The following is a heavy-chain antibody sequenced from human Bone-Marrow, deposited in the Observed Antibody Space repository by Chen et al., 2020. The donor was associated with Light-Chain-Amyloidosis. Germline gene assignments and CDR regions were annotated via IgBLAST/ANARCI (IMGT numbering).Heavy chain of an antibody. CDR3: AQLYSYGRPFNH. CDR2: IRFDGSDK. J-gene: IGHJ4*02. V-gene: IGHV3-30*02. Sequence: VRLVESGGGVVQPGGSLRLSCAASGFVFTTYGFQWVRQAPGKGLEWVAFIRFDGSDKYYVDSVKDRFTISRDDSKNTVYLQMSRLRVEDTAMYYCAQLYSYGRPFNHWGQGTLVSVSS. CDR1: GFVFTTYG. D-gene: IGHD5-18*01.